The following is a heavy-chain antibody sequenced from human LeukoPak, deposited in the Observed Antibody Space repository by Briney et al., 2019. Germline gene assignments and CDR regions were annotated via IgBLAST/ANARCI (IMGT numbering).Heavy chain of an antibody. CDR3: ARDGPGYYFDY. CDR2: IYSGGST. Sequence: PGGSLRLSCAASGFTVGSNYMSWVRQAPGKGLEWVSVIYSGGSTYYADSVKGRFTISRDNSKNTLYLQMNSLRAEDTAVYYCARDGPGYYFDYWGQGTLVTVSS. J-gene: IGHJ4*02. V-gene: IGHV3-53*01. CDR1: GFTVGSNY.